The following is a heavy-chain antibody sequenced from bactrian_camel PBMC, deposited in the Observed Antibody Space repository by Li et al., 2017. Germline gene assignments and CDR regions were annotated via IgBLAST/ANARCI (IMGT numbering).Heavy chain of an antibody. D-gene: IGHD7*01. Sequence: QLVESGGGLVQPGGSLRLSCEASGFTTFSINTMYWVRQAPGKGLEWVSTIYSSGDTLYYADSVKGRFTISRDNAKNTLYLQMNSLKPEDTAMYYCAAVQTRFRWPPLGEADFAYWGQGTQVTVS. CDR2: IYSSGDTL. CDR1: GFTTFSINT. J-gene: IGHJ6*01. CDR3: AAVQTRFRWPPLGEADFAY. V-gene: IGHV3S1*01.